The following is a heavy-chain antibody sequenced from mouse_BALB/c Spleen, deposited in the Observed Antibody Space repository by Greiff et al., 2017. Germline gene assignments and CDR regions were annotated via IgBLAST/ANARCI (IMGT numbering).Heavy chain of an antibody. J-gene: IGHJ4*01. D-gene: IGHD2-1*01. V-gene: IGHV1-54*01. CDR3: ARDVYYGNYVDAMDY. CDR1: GYAFTNYL. CDR2: INPGSGGT. Sequence: VQLQQSGAELVRPGTSVKVSCKASGYAFTNYLIEWVKQRPGQGLEWIGVINPGSGGTNYNEKFKGKATLTADKSSSTAYMQLSSLTSDDSAVYFCARDVYYGNYVDAMDYWGQGTSVTVSS.